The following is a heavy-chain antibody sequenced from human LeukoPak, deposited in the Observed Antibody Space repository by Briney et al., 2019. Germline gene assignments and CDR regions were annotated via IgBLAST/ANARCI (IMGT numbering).Heavy chain of an antibody. CDR3: ARDQGSMIVVRTTTWFFDL. CDR2: KNQEGGEI. D-gene: IGHD3-22*01. CDR1: GLTFSNFW. Sequence: GGSVPHPRPPSGLTFSNFWMGWVRPAPGKGLEWLSNKNQEGGEIQQVVSVKGRFTISRDNGKNSLYLQINSLRADDTAVYYCARDQGSMIVVRTTTWFFDLWGRGTLVTVSS. J-gene: IGHJ2*01. V-gene: IGHV3-7*01.